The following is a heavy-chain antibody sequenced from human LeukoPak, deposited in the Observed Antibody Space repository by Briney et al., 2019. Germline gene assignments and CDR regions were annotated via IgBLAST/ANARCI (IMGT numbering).Heavy chain of an antibody. D-gene: IGHD2-2*01. V-gene: IGHV1-46*01. CDR3: ARAGCSSTSCYAGPGRFDP. Sequence: ASVKVSCKASGYTFTSYYMHWVRQAPGQGLEWMGIINPSGGSTSYAQKFQGRVTMTRDTSTSTDYMELSSLRSEDTAVYYCARAGCSSTSCYAGPGRFDPWGQGTLVTVSS. CDR1: GYTFTSYY. CDR2: INPSGGST. J-gene: IGHJ5*02.